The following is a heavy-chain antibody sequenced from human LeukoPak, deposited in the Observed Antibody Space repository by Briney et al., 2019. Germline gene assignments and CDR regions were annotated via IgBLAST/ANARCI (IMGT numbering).Heavy chain of an antibody. J-gene: IGHJ3*02. Sequence: GGSLRLSCAASGFTFDDYAMHWVRQAPGMGLEWVSGISWNSGSIGYADSVKGRFTISRDNAKNSLYLQMNSLRAEDTALYYCAKAQYDILTGSDAFDIWGQGTMVTVSS. CDR3: AKAQYDILTGSDAFDI. V-gene: IGHV3-9*01. CDR2: ISWNSGSI. D-gene: IGHD3-9*01. CDR1: GFTFDDYA.